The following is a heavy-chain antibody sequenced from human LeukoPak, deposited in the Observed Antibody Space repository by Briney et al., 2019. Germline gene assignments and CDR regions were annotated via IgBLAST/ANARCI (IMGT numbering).Heavy chain of an antibody. CDR2: IIPIFGTA. CDR1: GGTISSDA. D-gene: IGHD4-23*01. V-gene: IGHV1-69*13. J-gene: IGHJ6*02. CDR3: ARERYDYGGNYYYGMDV. Sequence: ASMNVSCKASGGTISSDAISWVRQAPGQGLEWMGWIIPIFGTANYAQKFQGRVTITADESTSTAYMELSSLRSEDTAVYYCARERYDYGGNYYYGMDVWGQGTTVTVSS.